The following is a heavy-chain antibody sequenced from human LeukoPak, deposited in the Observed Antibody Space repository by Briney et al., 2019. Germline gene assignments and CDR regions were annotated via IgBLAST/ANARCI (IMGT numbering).Heavy chain of an antibody. CDR1: GGSISSSSYY. Sequence: SETLSLTCTVSGGSISSSSYYWGWIRQPPGKGLEWIGSIYYSGSTYYNPSLKSRVTISVDTSENQFSLKLSSVTAADTAVYYCARQALLWFGEIDYWGQGTLVTVSS. CDR2: IYYSGST. CDR3: ARQALLWFGEIDY. J-gene: IGHJ4*02. D-gene: IGHD3-10*01. V-gene: IGHV4-39*01.